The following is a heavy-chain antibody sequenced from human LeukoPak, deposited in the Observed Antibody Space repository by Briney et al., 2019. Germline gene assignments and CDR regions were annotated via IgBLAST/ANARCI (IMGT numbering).Heavy chain of an antibody. CDR2: IKHSGST. CDR1: GGSFSGYY. CDR3: ARVLEGSSGQHWYFDL. D-gene: IGHD6-19*01. V-gene: IGHV4-34*01. J-gene: IGHJ2*01. Sequence: PSETVSLTCSVYGGSFSGYYWGWIPQPPGQGLEWVWEIKHSGSTNYNPSLKSRVTISVDTSKNQFALKLSSVTAADTAVYYCARVLEGSSGQHWYFDLWGRGTLVTVSS.